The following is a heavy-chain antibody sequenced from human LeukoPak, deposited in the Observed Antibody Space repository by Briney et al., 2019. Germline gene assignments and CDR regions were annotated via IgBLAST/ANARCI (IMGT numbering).Heavy chain of an antibody. CDR3: ARGRGTYGLYYFDY. CDR2: IKQDGSEQ. D-gene: IGHD3-10*01. J-gene: IGHJ4*02. V-gene: IGHV3-7*04. Sequence: GGSLRLSCTASGFTFSTFWMTWVRQAPGKGLEWVANIKQDGSEQYYVGSVKGRFTISRDNAKNSLSLQMNSLRAEDTALYYCARGRGTYGLYYFDYWGQGSLVTVSS. CDR1: GFTFSTFW.